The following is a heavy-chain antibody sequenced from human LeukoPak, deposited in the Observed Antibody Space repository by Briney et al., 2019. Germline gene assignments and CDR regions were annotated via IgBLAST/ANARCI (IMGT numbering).Heavy chain of an antibody. V-gene: IGHV3-74*01. J-gene: IGHJ6*02. D-gene: IGHD5-18*01. CDR1: GVTFSSYW. CDR3: VRGDTYDYYYYYGMDV. CDR2: INNDGSST. Sequence: QTGGSLRLSCAASGVTFSSYWMHWVRQTPGKGLVWVSRINNDGSSTRNADAVKGRFTISRDNAKNTLYLQMNSLRPEDTAVYYCVRGDTYDYYYYYGMDVWGQGTTVTVSS.